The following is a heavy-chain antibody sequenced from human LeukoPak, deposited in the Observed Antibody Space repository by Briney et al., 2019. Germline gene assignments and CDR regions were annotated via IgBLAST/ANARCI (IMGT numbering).Heavy chain of an antibody. J-gene: IGHJ5*02. V-gene: IGHV3-33*01. D-gene: IGHD3-16*01. CDR3: ARGSGAYYTWFDP. CDR2: IWYDGNNK. CDR1: GFTFSSYG. Sequence: GSLRLSCAASGFTFSSYGMHWVRQAPGKGLEWVAVIWYDGNNKYYADSVKGRFTISRDNSKNTLYLQMNSLRAEDTAVYYCARGSGAYYTWFDPWGQGTLVTVSS.